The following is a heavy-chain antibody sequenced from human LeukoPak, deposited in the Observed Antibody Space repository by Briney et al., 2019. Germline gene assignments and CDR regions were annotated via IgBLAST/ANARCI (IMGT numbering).Heavy chain of an antibody. J-gene: IGHJ3*02. CDR3: ARGLTVGATGVWAFDI. CDR2: MYRVGNT. D-gene: IGHD1-26*01. V-gene: IGHV3-66*01. Sequence: GGSLRLSCAASGFTVSNNYMTWVRQAPGKGLEWLSVMYRVGNTYYADFVKGRFTISRDNFKNTLHLQMNSLRVEDTALYYCARGLTVGATGVWAFDIWGQGTMVTVSS. CDR1: GFTVSNNY.